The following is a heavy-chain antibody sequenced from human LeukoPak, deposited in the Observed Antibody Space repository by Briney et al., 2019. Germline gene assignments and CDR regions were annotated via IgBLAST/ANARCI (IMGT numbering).Heavy chain of an antibody. V-gene: IGHV3-66*02. CDR3: ARDNSGSHRY. Sequence: PGGSLRLSRAASGFTVSSNYMSWVRQAPGKGLEWVSVIYSGGSTYYADSVKGRFTISRDNSKNTLYLQMNSLRAEDTAVYYCARDNSGSHRYWGQGTLVTVSS. CDR1: GFTVSSNY. CDR2: IYSGGST. J-gene: IGHJ4*02. D-gene: IGHD1-26*01.